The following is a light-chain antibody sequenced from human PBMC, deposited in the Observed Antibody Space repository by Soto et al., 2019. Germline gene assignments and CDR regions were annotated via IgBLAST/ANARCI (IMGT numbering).Light chain of an antibody. J-gene: IGLJ1*01. CDR1: SSDVGGYNY. Sequence: QSALTQPASVSGSPGQSITISFTGTSSDVGGYNYVSWYQQHPGKAPKLMIYEVSNRPSGVSNRFSGSKSGNTASLTISGLQAEDEADYYCSSYTSSSTRVFGTGTKV. CDR3: SSYTSSSTRV. V-gene: IGLV2-14*01. CDR2: EVS.